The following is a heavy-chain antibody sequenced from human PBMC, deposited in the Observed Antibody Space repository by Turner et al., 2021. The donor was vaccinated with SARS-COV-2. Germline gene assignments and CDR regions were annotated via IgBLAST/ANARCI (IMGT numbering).Heavy chain of an antibody. J-gene: IGHJ4*02. Sequence: EVQLVESGGGLVQPGGSLRLPCAVPGFTFSTHWMHWVRQAPGKGLVWVSRIDTDGSTTNYADSVKGRFTISRDNAKNTLYLQMNSLRAEDTAVYYCGRDLSGRSDYWGQGTLVTVSS. V-gene: IGHV3-74*01. CDR3: GRDLSGRSDY. D-gene: IGHD1-1*01. CDR1: GFTFSTHW. CDR2: IDTDGSTT.